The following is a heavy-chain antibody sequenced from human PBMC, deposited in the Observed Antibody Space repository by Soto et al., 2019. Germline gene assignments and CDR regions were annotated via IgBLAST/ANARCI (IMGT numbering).Heavy chain of an antibody. Sequence: ASETLFLTCIVSGDSISYSTWTWIRKPPGKTLEWIGRLCSICTLTYNPTLKSRVTMSVDTSKDQLSFTLNSVTAADTAVYFWASENESYRSLDYWGQGTVVTVSS. V-gene: IGHV4-4*07. CDR2: LCSICTL. J-gene: IGHJ4*02. D-gene: IGHD3-16*02. CDR3: ASENESYRSLDY. CDR1: GDSISYST.